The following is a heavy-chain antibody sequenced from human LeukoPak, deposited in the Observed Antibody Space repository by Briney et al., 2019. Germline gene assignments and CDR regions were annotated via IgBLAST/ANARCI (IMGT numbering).Heavy chain of an antibody. J-gene: IGHJ4*02. CDR1: GFTFSSYA. CDR3: AKNFVGQQLVRIYFDY. D-gene: IGHD6-13*01. V-gene: IGHV3-23*01. CDR2: ISGSGGST. Sequence: GGSLRLSCAASGFTFSSYAMSWVRQAPGKGLEWVSAISGSGGSTYYADSVKGRFTISRDNSKNTLYLQMNSLRAEDTAVYYCAKNFVGQQLVRIYFDYWGQGTLVTVSS.